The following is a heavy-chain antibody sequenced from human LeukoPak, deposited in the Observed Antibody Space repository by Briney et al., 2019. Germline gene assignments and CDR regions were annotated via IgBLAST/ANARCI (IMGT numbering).Heavy chain of an antibody. CDR2: INADGSTT. CDR3: VVVVEPPDSDGFDV. V-gene: IGHV3-74*01. CDR1: GFTFGNSW. D-gene: IGHD1-14*01. Sequence: GGSLGLSCAASGFTFGNSWVHWVRQAPGKGLVWVSLINADGSTTTYADSVKGRFTISRDNARNTLSLQMNSLTIEDTAVYYCVVVVEPPDSDGFDVWGQGTMITVSS. J-gene: IGHJ3*01.